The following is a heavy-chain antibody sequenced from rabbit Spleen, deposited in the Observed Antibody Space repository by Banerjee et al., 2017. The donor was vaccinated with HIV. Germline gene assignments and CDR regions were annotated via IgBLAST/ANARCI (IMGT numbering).Heavy chain of an antibody. CDR3: ARDLVVVIGWNFNL. V-gene: IGHV1S45*01. CDR2: IAVGSGGFT. J-gene: IGHJ4*01. Sequence: QEQLKESGGGLVQPGGSLKLSCKASGFDFSNYGVSWVRQAPGKGLEWIACIAVGSGGFTYYANWAKGRFTISKTSSTTVTLQMTSLTAADTATYFCARDLVVVIGWNFNLWGPGTLVTVS. CDR1: GFDFSNYG. D-gene: IGHD8-1*01.